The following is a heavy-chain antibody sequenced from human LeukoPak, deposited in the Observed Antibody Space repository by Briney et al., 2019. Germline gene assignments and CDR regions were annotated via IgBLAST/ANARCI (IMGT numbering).Heavy chain of an antibody. Sequence: GGSLRLSCAASGFTFSSYAMSWVRQAPGKGLEWVSAISGSGGSTYYADSVKGRFTISRDNSKNTLYLQMGSLRAEDTAVYYCARDGDYGDFYYYGMDVWGQGTTVTVSS. CDR2: ISGSGGST. J-gene: IGHJ6*02. V-gene: IGHV3-23*01. CDR3: ARDGDYGDFYYYGMDV. CDR1: GFTFSSYA. D-gene: IGHD4-17*01.